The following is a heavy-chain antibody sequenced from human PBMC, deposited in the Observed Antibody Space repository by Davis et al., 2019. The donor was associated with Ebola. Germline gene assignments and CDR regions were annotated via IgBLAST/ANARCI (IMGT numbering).Heavy chain of an antibody. J-gene: IGHJ6*03. CDR3: ARGSNYGSGIGTLLHYYMDV. CDR2: IWYDGSNK. Sequence: GESLKISCAASGFTFSSYWMSWVRQAPGKGLEWVAVIWYDGSNKYYADSVKGRFTISRDNSKNTLYLQMNSLRAEDTAVYYCARGSNYGSGIGTLLHYYMDVWGKGTTVTVSS. D-gene: IGHD4-11*01. V-gene: IGHV3-33*08. CDR1: GFTFSSYW.